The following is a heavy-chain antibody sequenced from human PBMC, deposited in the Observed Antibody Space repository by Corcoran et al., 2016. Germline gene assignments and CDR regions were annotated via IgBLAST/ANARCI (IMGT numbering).Heavy chain of an antibody. J-gene: IGHJ4*02. CDR1: GFTFSSYW. D-gene: IGHD5-18*01. CDR2: IKQDGSEK. CDR3: ARSGLYSYVHFDY. Sequence: EVQLVESGGGLVQPGGSLRLSCAASGFTFSSYWMSWVRQAPGKGLEWVANIKQDGSEKYYVDSVKGQFTISRDNAKNSLYLQMNSLRAEDTAVYYGARSGLYSYVHFDYWGQGTLVTVSS. V-gene: IGHV3-7*03.